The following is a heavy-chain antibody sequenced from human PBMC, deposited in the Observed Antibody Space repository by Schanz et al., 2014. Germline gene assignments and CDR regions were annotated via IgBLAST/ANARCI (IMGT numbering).Heavy chain of an antibody. Sequence: EVQLVESGGGLVQPGRSLRLSCVASGFRFDDYAMHWVRQAPGKGLEWVSGMSCNAASLGYGDSVKGRFTISRNNAKNSLYLQMNSLRAEDTALYYCARDAAQSCIGPSCFEYFQHCGQGALVTVSS. J-gene: IGHJ1*01. CDR1: GFRFDDYA. CDR3: ARDAAQSCIGPSCFEYFQH. D-gene: IGHD2-2*01. V-gene: IGHV3-9*01. CDR2: MSCNAASL.